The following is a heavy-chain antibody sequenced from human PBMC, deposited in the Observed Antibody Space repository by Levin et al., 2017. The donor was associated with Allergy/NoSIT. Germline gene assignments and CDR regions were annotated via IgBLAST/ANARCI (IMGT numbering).Heavy chain of an antibody. V-gene: IGHV1-18*01. CDR1: GFTFTTYG. D-gene: IGHD3-22*01. J-gene: IGHJ4*02. Sequence: NPGESLKISCKASGFTFTTYGIIWVRQAPGQGLEWMGWISGYSGNTDYAQKFQGRVSMTTDTSTSTAYMELRNLRSDDTAVYYCARVSYFESSGYYYPWGQGTQVTVSS. CDR2: ISGYSGNT. CDR3: ARVSYFESSGYYYP.